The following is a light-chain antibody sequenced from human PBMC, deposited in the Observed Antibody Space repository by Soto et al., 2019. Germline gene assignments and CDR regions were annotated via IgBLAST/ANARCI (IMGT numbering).Light chain of an antibody. CDR3: QQYDNLPLT. CDR1: QDIANY. CDR2: DAS. V-gene: IGKV1-33*01. J-gene: IGKJ4*01. Sequence: DIQMTQSPSSLSASVGDRVTITCQASQDIANYLNWYQQKAGRAPKFLIYDASNLETGVPSRFSGSGSGTDFTLTISSLPPEDIATYYCQQYDNLPLTFGGGTKVEIK.